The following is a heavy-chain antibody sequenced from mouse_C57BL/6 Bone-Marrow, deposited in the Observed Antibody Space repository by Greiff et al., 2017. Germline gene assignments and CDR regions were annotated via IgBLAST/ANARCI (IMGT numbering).Heavy chain of an antibody. CDR2: IDPNGGGT. Sequence: QVQLQQPGAELVKPGASVKLSCKASGYTFTSYWMHWVKQRPGRGLEWIGRIDPNGGGTKYNEKFKSQATLTVAKPSSTAYMQLSSLTSEDSAVYYSGAYVREYAMDYWGEGTSVTVSS. CDR3: GAYVREYAMDY. D-gene: IGHD3-3*01. J-gene: IGHJ4*01. V-gene: IGHV1-72*01. CDR1: GYTFTSYW.